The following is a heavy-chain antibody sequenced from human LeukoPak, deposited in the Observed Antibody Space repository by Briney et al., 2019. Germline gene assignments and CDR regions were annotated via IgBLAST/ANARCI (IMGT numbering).Heavy chain of an antibody. CDR3: AKTLRVRGTIYYFDY. V-gene: IGHV3-23*01. J-gene: IGHJ4*02. CDR1: GFTFSSYA. CDR2: ISGGGDST. D-gene: IGHD3-10*01. Sequence: SGGSLRLSCAASGFTFSSYAMSWVRQAPGKGLEWVSTISGGGDSTYYAASVEGRFTISRDNSKNTLNLQMNSLRAEDTAVYYCAKTLRVRGTIYYFDYWGQGTLVTVSS.